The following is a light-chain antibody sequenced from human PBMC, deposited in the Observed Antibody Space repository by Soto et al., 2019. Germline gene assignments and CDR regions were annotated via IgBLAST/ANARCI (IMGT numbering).Light chain of an antibody. Sequence: IVLTQSPRTLSLSPGETATLSCRTSQSVSSNYLAWYQQRPGQAPRLLIYGASSRATGIPDRFSGSGSGTDFTLTIRRLEPEDFAVYYCQPYGSSPLTFGGGTKVEIK. V-gene: IGKV3-20*01. J-gene: IGKJ4*01. CDR3: QPYGSSPLT. CDR1: QSVSSNY. CDR2: GAS.